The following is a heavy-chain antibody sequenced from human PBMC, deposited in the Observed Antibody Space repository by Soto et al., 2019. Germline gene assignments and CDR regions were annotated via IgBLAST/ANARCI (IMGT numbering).Heavy chain of an antibody. CDR1: GLSLGTSGLC. CDR2: IDWDDDK. D-gene: IGHD5-12*01. V-gene: IGHV2-70*11. CDR3: ARVRSGHGLDY. J-gene: IGHJ4*02. Sequence: SGPTLVNPTQTLTLTCTFSGLSLGTSGLCVSWIRQPPGKALEWLARIDWDDDKYYNTSLKTRLTISKATSKNQVVLTMTNMDPVDTATYYCARVRSGHGLDYWGQGTLVTVSS.